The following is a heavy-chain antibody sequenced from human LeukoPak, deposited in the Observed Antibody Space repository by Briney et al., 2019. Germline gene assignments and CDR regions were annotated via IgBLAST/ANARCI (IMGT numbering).Heavy chain of an antibody. V-gene: IGHV4-59*01. Sequence: SETLSLTCTVSGGSISSYYWSWIRQPPGKGLEWIGYIYYSGSTNYNPSLKSRVTISVDTSKNQFSLKLSSVTAADTAVYYCARELIHDSSGYYQFFDYWGQGTLATVSS. J-gene: IGHJ4*02. CDR3: ARELIHDSSGYYQFFDY. D-gene: IGHD3-22*01. CDR1: GGSISSYY. CDR2: IYYSGST.